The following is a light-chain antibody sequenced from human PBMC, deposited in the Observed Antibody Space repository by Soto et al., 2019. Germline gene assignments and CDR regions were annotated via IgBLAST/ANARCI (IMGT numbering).Light chain of an antibody. CDR2: GAS. CDR3: QQYGGSRYT. V-gene: IGKV3-20*01. CDR1: QIISSSY. J-gene: IGKJ2*01. Sequence: DIVLTQSPGTLSLSPGERVILSCRASQIISSSYLAWYQQKPGQAPRLLISGASSRATGVPDRFSGSGSGTDFALTISGLEPDDFAVYYCQQYGGSRYTFGQGTKLEIK.